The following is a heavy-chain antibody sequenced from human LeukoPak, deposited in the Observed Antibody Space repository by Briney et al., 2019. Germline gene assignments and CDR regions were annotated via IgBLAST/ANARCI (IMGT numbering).Heavy chain of an antibody. J-gene: IGHJ6*02. D-gene: IGHD4-17*01. Sequence: SETLSLTCAVSGGSISGSNWWSWVRQPPGKGLEWIGEIYHSGGTNYNPSLKSRVTISVDKSKNQFSLKLSSVTAADTAVYYCASHYGDYYYYYGMDVWGQGTTVTVSS. CDR3: ASHYGDYYYYYGMDV. V-gene: IGHV4-4*02. CDR1: GGSISGSNW. CDR2: IYHSGGT.